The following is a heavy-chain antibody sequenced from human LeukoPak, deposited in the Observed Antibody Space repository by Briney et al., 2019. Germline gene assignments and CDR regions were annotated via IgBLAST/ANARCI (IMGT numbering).Heavy chain of an antibody. CDR2: IYYSGST. Sequence: GSLRLSCAASGFTFSGYWMSWVRQAPGKGLEWIGSIYYSGSTYYNPSLKSRVTISVDTSKNQFSLKLSSVIAADTAVYYCALTLRLGELSFDYWGQGTLVTVSS. D-gene: IGHD3-16*02. V-gene: IGHV4-38-2*01. CDR3: ALTLRLGELSFDY. CDR1: GFTFSGYW. J-gene: IGHJ4*02.